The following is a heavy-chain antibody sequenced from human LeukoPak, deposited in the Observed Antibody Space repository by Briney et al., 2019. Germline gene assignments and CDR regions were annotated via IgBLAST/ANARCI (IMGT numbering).Heavy chain of an antibody. CDR3: AKDGDGSGSYYLDY. D-gene: IGHD3-10*01. V-gene: IGHV3-30*18. Sequence: GRSLRLSCAASGFTFSSYAMHWVRQAPGKGLEWVAVISYDGSNKYYADSVKGRFTISRDNSKNTLYLQMNSLRAEDTAVYYCAKDGDGSGSYYLDYWGQGTLVTVSS. CDR1: GFTFSSYA. CDR2: ISYDGSNK. J-gene: IGHJ4*02.